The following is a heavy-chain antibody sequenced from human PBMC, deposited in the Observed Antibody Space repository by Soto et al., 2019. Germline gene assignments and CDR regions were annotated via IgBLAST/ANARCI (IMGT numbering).Heavy chain of an antibody. CDR2: IYWNDDK. CDR1: GFSLSTSGLG. CDR3: AHSLSSSSGQRWFDP. V-gene: IGHV2-5*01. J-gene: IGHJ5*02. Sequence: SVPTLVNPTQTLTLTCTFSGFSLSTSGLGVGWIRQPPGKALEWLALIYWNDDKRYSPSLKSRLTITKDTSKNQVVLTMTNMDPVDTATYYCAHSLSSSSGQRWFDPWGQGTLVTVSS. D-gene: IGHD6-6*01.